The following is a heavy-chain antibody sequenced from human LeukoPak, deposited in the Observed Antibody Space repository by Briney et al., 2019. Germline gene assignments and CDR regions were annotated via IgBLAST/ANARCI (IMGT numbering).Heavy chain of an antibody. D-gene: IGHD1-1*01. J-gene: IGHJ4*02. V-gene: IGHV3-21*01. Sequence: PGGSLRLSCAASGFTLSSYTMNWVRQAPGKGLEWVSSITSSSSYIYYADSVKGRFTISRDNAKKSLYLQMDSLRAEDTAMYYCAREILEPGKTHEYWGQGTLVTVSS. CDR2: ITSSSSYI. CDR1: GFTLSSYT. CDR3: AREILEPGKTHEY.